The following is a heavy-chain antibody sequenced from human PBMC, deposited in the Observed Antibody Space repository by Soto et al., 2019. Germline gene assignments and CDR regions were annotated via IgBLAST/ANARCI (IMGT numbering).Heavy chain of an antibody. CDR2: INSDGSST. CDR3: ARDPYDSSGYYYYYYYYMDV. Sequence: GGSLRLSCAASGFTFSSYWMHWVRQAPGKGLVWVSRINSDGSSTSYADSVKGRFTISRDNAKNTLYLQMNSLRAEDTAVYYCARDPYDSSGYYYYYYYYMDVWGKGTTVTVSS. V-gene: IGHV3-74*01. CDR1: GFTFSSYW. D-gene: IGHD3-22*01. J-gene: IGHJ6*03.